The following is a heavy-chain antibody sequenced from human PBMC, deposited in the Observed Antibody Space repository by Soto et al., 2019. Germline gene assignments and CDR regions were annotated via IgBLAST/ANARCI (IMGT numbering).Heavy chain of an antibody. Sequence: ASVKVSCKASGYTFTSYGISWVRQAPGQGLEWMGWISAYNGNTNYAQKLQGRVTMTTDTSTSTAYMELRSLRSDDTAVYYCARDGMGQDYDFWSGYRGLGFDPWGQGTLVTVSS. CDR3: ARDGMGQDYDFWSGYRGLGFDP. CDR2: ISAYNGNT. V-gene: IGHV1-18*04. CDR1: GYTFTSYG. D-gene: IGHD3-3*01. J-gene: IGHJ5*02.